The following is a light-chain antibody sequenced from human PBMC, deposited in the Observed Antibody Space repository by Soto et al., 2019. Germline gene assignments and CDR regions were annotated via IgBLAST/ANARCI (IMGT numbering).Light chain of an antibody. CDR3: QQRSNWPPIT. CDR2: DAS. CDR1: QSISSH. V-gene: IGKV3-11*01. J-gene: IGKJ5*01. Sequence: IVLTQSPATLSLSPGERATLSCRASQSISSHLAWYQQKPGQAPRLLIYDASNRAAGIPARFSGSGSGTDFTLTISSLGPEDFAVYYCQQRSNWPPITFGQGTRLEIK.